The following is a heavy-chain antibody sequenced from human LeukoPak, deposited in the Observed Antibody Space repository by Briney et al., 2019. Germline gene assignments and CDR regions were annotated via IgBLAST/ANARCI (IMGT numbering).Heavy chain of an antibody. CDR2: ISSSGSTI. CDR3: ARVWDIVVVPAAIAAAFDI. J-gene: IGHJ3*02. V-gene: IGHV3-11*04. Sequence: GGSLRLSCAASGFTFSDYYMSWIRQAPGKGLEWVSYISSSGSTIYYADSVKGRFTISRDNAKNSLYLQMNSLRAEDTAVYYCARVWDIVVVPAAIAAAFDIWGQGTMVTVSS. D-gene: IGHD2-2*01. CDR1: GFTFSDYY.